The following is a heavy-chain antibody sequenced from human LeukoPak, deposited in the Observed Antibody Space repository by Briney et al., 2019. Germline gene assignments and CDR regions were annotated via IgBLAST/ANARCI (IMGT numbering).Heavy chain of an antibody. CDR3: ARDGAVSGTSDWYFDL. CDR2: IKPTGGST. Sequence: ASVKVSCKASGYTFSNYYMHWVRQAPGQGLEWMGMIKPTGGSTSYAQRFQGRVTMTRDTSTSTVYVELSSLTSEDTAVYYCARDGAVSGTSDWYFDLWGHGTLVTVSS. D-gene: IGHD3-10*01. CDR1: GYTFSNYY. V-gene: IGHV1-46*01. J-gene: IGHJ2*01.